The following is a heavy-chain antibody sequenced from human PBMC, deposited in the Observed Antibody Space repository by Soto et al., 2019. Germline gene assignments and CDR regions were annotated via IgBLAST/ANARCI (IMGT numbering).Heavy chain of an antibody. CDR1: GYTFKNYG. V-gene: IGHV1-18*04. J-gene: IGHJ4*02. CDR3: VLGGLETGYYRDMDY. CDR2: ISAYNGDT. Sequence: QDHLVHCGGEVKKPGVSANVSCKASGYTFKNYGINWVRQAPGRGIEWVAWISAYNGDTSYAQHLQGRVTVTTETLTNTAYMELRSLRPDDTAVYFCVLGGLETGYYRDMDYWGQGTLVSVSS. D-gene: IGHD3-9*01.